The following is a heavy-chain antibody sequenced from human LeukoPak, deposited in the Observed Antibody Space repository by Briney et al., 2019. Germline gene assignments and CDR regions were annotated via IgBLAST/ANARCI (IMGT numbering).Heavy chain of an antibody. CDR1: GYTFTGYY. D-gene: IGHD3-16*02. J-gene: IGHJ4*02. CDR2: INPNSGGT. CDR3: ARDKFSWSDYVCGSYRYAFDY. Sequence: ASVKVSCKASGYTFTGYYMHWVRQAPGQGLESMGWINPNSGGTNYAQKFQGRVTMTRDTSISTAYMELSRLRSDDTAVYYCARDKFSWSDYVCGSYRYAFDYWGQGTLVTVSS. V-gene: IGHV1-2*02.